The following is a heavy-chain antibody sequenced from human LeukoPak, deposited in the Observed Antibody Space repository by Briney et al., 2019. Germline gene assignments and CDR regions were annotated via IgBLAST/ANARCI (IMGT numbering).Heavy chain of an antibody. CDR3: AKEGQITIFGVVITYYFDY. V-gene: IGHV3-23*01. J-gene: IGHJ4*02. D-gene: IGHD3-3*01. CDR1: GFTFSSYA. CDR2: ISGSGGST. Sequence: GGSLRLSCAASGFTFSSYAMSWVRQAPGKGLEWVSAISGSGGSTYYADSVKGRFTISRDNSKNTLYLQMNSLRAEDTAVYYCAKEGQITIFGVVITYYFDYWGQGTLVTVSS.